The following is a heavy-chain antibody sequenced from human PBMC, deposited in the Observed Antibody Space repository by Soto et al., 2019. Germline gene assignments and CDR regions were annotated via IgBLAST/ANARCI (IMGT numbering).Heavy chain of an antibody. CDR2: IYYSGST. CDR1: GGSIRSGDYY. J-gene: IGHJ4*02. D-gene: IGHD6-13*01. V-gene: IGHV4-30-4*01. Sequence: SETLSLTCTVSGGSIRSGDYYWSWIRQPPGKGLESIGCIYYSGSTYYNPSLKSRVTISVDTSKNQFSLKLSSVTAADTAVYYCALPGMAAAGKTGFDYWGQGTLVTV. CDR3: ALPGMAAAGKTGFDY.